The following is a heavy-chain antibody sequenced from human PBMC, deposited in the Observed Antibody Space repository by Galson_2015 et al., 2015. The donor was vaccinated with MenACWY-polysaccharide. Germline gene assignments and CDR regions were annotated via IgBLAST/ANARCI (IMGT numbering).Heavy chain of an antibody. CDR1: GYIFTSYY. CDR2: IIPILGIA. Sequence: SVKVSCKASGYIFTSYYIHWVRQAPGQGLEWMGRIIPILGIANYAQKFQGRVTITADKSTSTAYMELSSLRSEDTAVYYCARDNSSGWFDDYWGQGTLVTVSS. J-gene: IGHJ4*02. D-gene: IGHD6-19*01. V-gene: IGHV1-69*04. CDR3: ARDNSSGWFDDY.